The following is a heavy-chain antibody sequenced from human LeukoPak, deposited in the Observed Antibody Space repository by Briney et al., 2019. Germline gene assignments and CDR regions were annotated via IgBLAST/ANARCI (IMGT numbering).Heavy chain of an antibody. Sequence: PGGSLRLSCAASGFSFSSYWMSWVRQAPGKGLEWVAYTNQDGSEKYYVDSVRGRFTISRDNAKNSLYLQMNGLRAEDTAMYFCTRDHRSRPWEWFDPWGQGTLVTVSS. V-gene: IGHV3-7*01. D-gene: IGHD6-6*01. CDR2: TNQDGSEK. CDR3: TRDHRSRPWEWFDP. CDR1: GFSFSSYW. J-gene: IGHJ5*02.